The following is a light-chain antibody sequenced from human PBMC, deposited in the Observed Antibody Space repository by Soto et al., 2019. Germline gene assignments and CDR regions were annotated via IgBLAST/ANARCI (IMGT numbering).Light chain of an antibody. CDR2: EVA. Sequence: QSALTQPASVSGSPGQSITISCTGTSSDVGDYNYVSWYQQHPGKAPKLIIYEVAYRPSGVSNRFSGSKSGNTASLTISGLQAEDDEADYYCSSYTSSSSLVFGGGTKVTVL. CDR3: SSYTSSSSLV. J-gene: IGLJ2*01. CDR1: SSDVGDYNY. V-gene: IGLV2-14*01.